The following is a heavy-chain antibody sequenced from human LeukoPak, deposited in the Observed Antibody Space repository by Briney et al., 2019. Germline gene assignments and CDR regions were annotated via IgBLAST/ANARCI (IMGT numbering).Heavy chain of an antibody. CDR3: AKVCEPLAMVQGVIFFDY. V-gene: IGHV3-23*01. J-gene: IGHJ4*02. D-gene: IGHD3-10*01. CDR1: GFTFSSYA. CDR2: ISGGGGST. Sequence: PGGSLRLSCAASGFTFSSYAMSWVRQAPGKGLEWVSAISGGGGSTYYADSVKGRFTISRDNSKNTLYLQMNSLRAEDTAVYYCAKVCEPLAMVQGVIFFDYWGQGTLVTVSS.